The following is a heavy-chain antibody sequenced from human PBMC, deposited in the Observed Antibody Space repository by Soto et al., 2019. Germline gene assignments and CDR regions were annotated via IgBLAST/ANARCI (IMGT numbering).Heavy chain of an antibody. CDR2: MNPNSGNK. Sequence: QVQLVQSGAEVKKPGASVKVSCKASGYTFTSYDINWVRQATGQGLEWMGWMNPNSGNKGYAQKFQGRVTMTRNTSISTAYMELSSLRSEDTAVYYCARGHTHYIWGSGGLDVWGKGTTVTVSS. CDR1: GYTFTSYD. CDR3: ARGHTHYIWGSGGLDV. D-gene: IGHD3-16*01. J-gene: IGHJ6*04. V-gene: IGHV1-8*01.